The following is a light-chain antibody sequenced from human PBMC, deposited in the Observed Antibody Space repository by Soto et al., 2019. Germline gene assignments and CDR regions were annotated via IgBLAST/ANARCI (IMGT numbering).Light chain of an antibody. CDR2: DAS. J-gene: IGKJ4*01. Sequence: EIVLPQSPAALSSSPGGRATLSCRVSPSINIYLAWYQQKLGQAPRLLIYDASIRATGIPARFSGSGSGTDFTLTISSLEPEDFGVYYCQQRYSWPLTFGGGTKVEIK. V-gene: IGKV3-11*01. CDR1: PSINIY. CDR3: QQRYSWPLT.